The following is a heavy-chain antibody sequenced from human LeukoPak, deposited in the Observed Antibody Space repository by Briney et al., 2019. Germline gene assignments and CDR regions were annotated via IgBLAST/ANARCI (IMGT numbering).Heavy chain of an antibody. CDR2: INPSGGST. Sequence: GASVKVSCKASGYTFTSYYMHWVRQAPGQGLEWMGIINPSGGSTSYAQKFQGRVTMTRDMSTSTAYMELRSLRSDDTAVYYCARDGYNYRGWYFDLWGRGTLVTVSS. CDR1: GYTFTSYY. J-gene: IGHJ2*01. V-gene: IGHV1-46*01. D-gene: IGHD5-24*01. CDR3: ARDGYNYRGWYFDL.